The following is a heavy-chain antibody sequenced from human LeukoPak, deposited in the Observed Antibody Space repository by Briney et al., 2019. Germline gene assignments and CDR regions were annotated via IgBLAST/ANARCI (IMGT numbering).Heavy chain of an antibody. Sequence: PSETLSLTCTVSGGSISSSSYYWGWIRQPPGKGLEWIGSIYYSGSTYYNPSLKSRVTISVDTSKNQFSLKLSSVTAADTAVYYCARALRSSSPRGAWLWFDYWGQGTLVTVSS. CDR3: ARALRSSSPRGAWLWFDY. J-gene: IGHJ4*02. CDR1: GGSISSSSYY. V-gene: IGHV4-39*07. D-gene: IGHD6-13*01. CDR2: IYYSGST.